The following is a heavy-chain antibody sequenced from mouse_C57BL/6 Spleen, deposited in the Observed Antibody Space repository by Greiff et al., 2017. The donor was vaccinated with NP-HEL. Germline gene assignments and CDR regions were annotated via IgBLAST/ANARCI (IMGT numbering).Heavy chain of an antibody. V-gene: IGHV1-69*01. J-gene: IGHJ2*01. D-gene: IGHD1-1*01. Sequence: QVQLQQPGAELVMPGASVKLSCKASGYTFTSYWMHWVKQRPGQGLEWIGEIDPSDSYTNYNQKFKGKSTLTVDKSSSTAYMQLSSLTSEDSAVYYCAIITTVGGNFDYWGQGTTLTVSS. CDR3: AIITTVGGNFDY. CDR2: IDPSDSYT. CDR1: GYTFTSYW.